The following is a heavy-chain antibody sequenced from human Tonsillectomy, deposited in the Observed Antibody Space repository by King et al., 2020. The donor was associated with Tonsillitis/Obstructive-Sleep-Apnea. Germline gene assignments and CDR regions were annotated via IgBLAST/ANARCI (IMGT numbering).Heavy chain of an antibody. V-gene: IGHV3-20*04. D-gene: IGHD4-17*01. Sequence: VQLVESGGGVVRPGGSLRLSCAASGFNFEDFGMSWVRQAPGKGLEWVSGINWSGVNTRYAESVKGRFTISRDNAKHSLYLQMSSLRAEDTAFYYCARNYGDPEYWGQGTLVTVSS. CDR1: GFNFEDFG. CDR3: ARNYGDPEY. CDR2: INWSGVNT. J-gene: IGHJ4*02.